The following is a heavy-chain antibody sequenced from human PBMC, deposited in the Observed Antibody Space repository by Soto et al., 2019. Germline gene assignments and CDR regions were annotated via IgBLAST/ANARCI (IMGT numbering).Heavy chain of an antibody. CDR2: IIPIFGTA. V-gene: IGHV1-69*13. D-gene: IGHD2-2*01. J-gene: IGHJ4*02. Sequence: SVKVSCKASGGTFSSYAISWVRQAPGQGLEWMGGIIPIFGTAHYAQKFQGRVTITADESTSTAYMELSSLRAEDTAVYYCARDRVERASTLDYWGQGTLVTGSS. CDR3: ARDRVERASTLDY. CDR1: GGTFSSYA.